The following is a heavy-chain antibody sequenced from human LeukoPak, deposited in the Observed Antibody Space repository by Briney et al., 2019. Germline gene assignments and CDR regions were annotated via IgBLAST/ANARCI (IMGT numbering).Heavy chain of an antibody. D-gene: IGHD6-6*01. J-gene: IGHJ3*02. CDR3: AREQLVVEGRAFDI. CDR2: INAGNGNT. V-gene: IGHV1-3*01. CDR1: GYTFTSYA. Sequence: ASVKVSCKASGYTFTSYAMHWVRQAPGQRLEWMGWINAGNGNTKYSQKFQGRVTITRDTSASTAYMELSRLRSDDTAVYYCAREQLVVEGRAFDIWGQGTMVTVSS.